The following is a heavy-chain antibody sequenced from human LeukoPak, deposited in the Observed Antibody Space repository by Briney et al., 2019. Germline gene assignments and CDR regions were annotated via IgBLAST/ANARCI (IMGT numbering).Heavy chain of an antibody. D-gene: IGHD2-15*01. J-gene: IGHJ5*02. CDR3: ARVDGSCSGGSCPSGNWFDP. CDR2: IHYSGST. Sequence: SETLSLTCTVSGGSISSNSYYWGWIRQPPGKGLEWIGGIHYSGSTYYNPSLKSRVTISVDTPKNQFSLRLNSVTAADTAVYYCARVDGSCSGGSCPSGNWFDPWGQGTLVTASS. V-gene: IGHV4-39*01. CDR1: GGSISSNSYY.